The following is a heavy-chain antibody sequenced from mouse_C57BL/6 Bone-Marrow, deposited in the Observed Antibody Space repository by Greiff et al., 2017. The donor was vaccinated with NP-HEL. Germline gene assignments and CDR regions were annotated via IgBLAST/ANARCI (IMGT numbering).Heavy chain of an antibody. D-gene: IGHD1-1*01. CDR3: TRTSILNYYGSSYPRYFDV. CDR2: IDPETGGT. Sequence: QVQLKESGAELVRPGASVTLSCKASGYTFTDYEMHWVKQTPVHGLEWIGAIDPETGGTAYNQKFKGKAILTADKSSSTAYMELRSLTSEDSAVYYCTRTSILNYYGSSYPRYFDVWGTGTTVTVSS. CDR1: GYTFTDYE. V-gene: IGHV1-15*01. J-gene: IGHJ1*03.